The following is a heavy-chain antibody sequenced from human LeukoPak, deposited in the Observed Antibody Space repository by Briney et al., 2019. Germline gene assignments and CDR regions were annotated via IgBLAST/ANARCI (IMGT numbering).Heavy chain of an antibody. CDR1: GFTFSPYT. V-gene: IGHV3-64*02. CDR3: ARERAGYYLDV. J-gene: IGHJ6*04. D-gene: IGHD3-9*01. Sequence: GGSLRLSCAASGFTFSPYTMHWVRQAPGKGLEFVSAIIGDGITTYYADSVKGRFTVSRDNSKITLYLQMGSLTAEDMAVYYCARERAGYYLDVWGKGTTVTVFS. CDR2: IIGDGITT.